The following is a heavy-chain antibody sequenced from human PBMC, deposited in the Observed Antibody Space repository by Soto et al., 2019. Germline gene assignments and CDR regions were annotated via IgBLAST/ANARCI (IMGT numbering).Heavy chain of an antibody. J-gene: IGHJ6*02. D-gene: IGHD6-19*01. V-gene: IGHV3-30*18. Sequence: GGSLRLSCAASGFTFSSYGMHWVRQAPGKGLEWVAVISYDGSNKYYADSVKGRFTISRDNSKNTLYLQMSSLRAEDTAVYYCVKDGSSGWPYYYGMDVWGQGTTVTVAS. CDR1: GFTFSSYG. CDR3: VKDGSSGWPYYYGMDV. CDR2: ISYDGSNK.